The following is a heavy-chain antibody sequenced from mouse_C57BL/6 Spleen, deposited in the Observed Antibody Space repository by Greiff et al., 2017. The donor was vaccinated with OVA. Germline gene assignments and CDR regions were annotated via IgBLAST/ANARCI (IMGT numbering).Heavy chain of an antibody. CDR3: AREGGIPLGMDY. J-gene: IGHJ4*01. CDR2: LYPGDGDT. CDR1: GYAFSSYW. Sequence: QVQLKESGAELVKPGASVKISCKASGYAFSSYWMNWVKQRPGKGLEWIGQLYPGDGDTNYNGKFKGKATLTADKSSSTAYMQLSSLTSEDSAVFFCAREGGIPLGMDYWGQGTSVTVSS. V-gene: IGHV1-80*01. D-gene: IGHD5-2*01.